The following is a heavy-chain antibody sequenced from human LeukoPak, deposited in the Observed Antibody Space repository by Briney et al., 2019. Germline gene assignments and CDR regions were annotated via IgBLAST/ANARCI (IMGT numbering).Heavy chain of an antibody. V-gene: IGHV1-18*01. J-gene: IGHJ4*01. CDR1: GSTFTSYV. CDR3: ARDVNGSGSYYD. CDR2: ISAYNDNT. Sequence: ASVKVSCKASGSTFTSYVISWVRQAPGQGLEWMGWISAYNDNTNYAQKFQGRVTMTTDTSTTTAYMELRSLRSDDTAVYYCARDVNGSGSYYDWGHGTLVTVSS. D-gene: IGHD3-10*01.